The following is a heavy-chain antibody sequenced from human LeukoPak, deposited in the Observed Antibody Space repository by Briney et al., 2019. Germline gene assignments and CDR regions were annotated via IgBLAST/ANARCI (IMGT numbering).Heavy chain of an antibody. CDR1: EYNFRSYY. J-gene: IGHJ4*02. CDR2: INPKTGAT. Sequence: GASVKVSCKASEYNFRSYYIHWVRQAPGQGLEWVGWINPKTGATKYAQNFQGGVAMTRDRPITTVYMEVSRLRFDDTAVYYCARGATLTYYYDSSGFYSFDYWGQGTQVTVSS. V-gene: IGHV1-2*02. CDR3: ARGATLTYYYDSSGFYSFDY. D-gene: IGHD3-22*01.